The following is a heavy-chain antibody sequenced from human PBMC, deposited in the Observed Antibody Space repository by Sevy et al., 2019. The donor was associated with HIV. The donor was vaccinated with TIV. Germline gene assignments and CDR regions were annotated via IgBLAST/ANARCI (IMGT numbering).Heavy chain of an antibody. CDR3: ARVGSYYYGSGRLEGLWYFDL. V-gene: IGHV4-4*07. CDR2: IYTSGST. J-gene: IGHJ2*01. Sequence: SETLSLTCTVSGGSIFSYYWSWIRQPAGKGLEWVGRIYTSGSTNHNPSLKSRVTMSVDTSENQFSLKLSSVTAADTAVYYCARVGSYYYGSGRLEGLWYFDLWGRGTLVTVSS. CDR1: GGSIFSYY. D-gene: IGHD3-10*01.